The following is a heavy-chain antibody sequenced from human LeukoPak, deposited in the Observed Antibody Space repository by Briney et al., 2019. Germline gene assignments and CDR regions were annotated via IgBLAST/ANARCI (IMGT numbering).Heavy chain of an antibody. J-gene: IGHJ4*02. D-gene: IGHD3-10*01. CDR2: ISGSGGST. CDR1: GFTFSTYG. V-gene: IGHV3-23*01. CDR3: AKDRRGRSGVLLWFGELPTIYFDY. Sequence: GGSLRLSCVASGFTFSTYGMSWVRQAPGKGLEWVSAISGSGGSTYYADSVKGRFTISRDNSKNTLYLQMNSLRAEDTAVYYCAKDRRGRSGVLLWFGELPTIYFDYWGQGTLVTVSS.